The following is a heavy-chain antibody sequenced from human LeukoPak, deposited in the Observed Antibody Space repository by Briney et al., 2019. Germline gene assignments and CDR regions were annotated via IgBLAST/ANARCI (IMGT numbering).Heavy chain of an antibody. CDR3: ARRGHSGSYLGFDP. CDR2: IIPIFGIA. J-gene: IGHJ5*02. Sequence: SVKVSCKASGGTFSSYAISWVRQAPGQGLEWMGRIIPIFGIANYAQKFQGRVTITADKSTSTAYMELSSLRSEDTALYYCARRGHSGSYLGFDPWGQGTLVTVSS. V-gene: IGHV1-69*04. D-gene: IGHD1-26*01. CDR1: GGTFSSYA.